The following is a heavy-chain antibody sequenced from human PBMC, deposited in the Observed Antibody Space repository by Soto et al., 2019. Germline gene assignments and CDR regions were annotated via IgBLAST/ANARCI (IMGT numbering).Heavy chain of an antibody. Sequence: QVQLVQSGAEVKKPGSSVKVSCKASGDTFSFYTINWVRQAPGLGLEWVGRINPILSMSNYAQKLQGRVTMTADKSTSTAYVELRSLRSEYTAMYYWATSYGTGYRAFDYWGQGALVTVSS. CDR3: ATSYGTGYRAFDY. J-gene: IGHJ4*02. CDR2: INPILSMS. CDR1: GDTFSFYT. V-gene: IGHV1-69*02. D-gene: IGHD3-10*01.